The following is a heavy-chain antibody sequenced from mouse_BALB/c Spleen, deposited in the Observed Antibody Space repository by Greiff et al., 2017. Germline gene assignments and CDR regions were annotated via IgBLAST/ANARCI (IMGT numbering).Heavy chain of an antibody. Sequence: DLVKPGASVKLSCKASGYTFTSYWINWIKQRPGQGLEWIGRIAPGSGSTYYNEMFKGKATLTVDTSSSTAYIQLSSLSSEDSAVYFCARFDYERYFDVWGAGTTVTVSS. CDR1: GYTFTSYW. J-gene: IGHJ1*01. D-gene: IGHD2-4*01. CDR3: ARFDYERYFDV. CDR2: IAPGSGST. V-gene: IGHV1S41*01.